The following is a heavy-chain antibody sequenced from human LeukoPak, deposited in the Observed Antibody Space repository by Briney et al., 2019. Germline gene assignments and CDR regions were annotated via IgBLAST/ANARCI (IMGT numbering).Heavy chain of an antibody. V-gene: IGHV1-2*02. CDR2: INPNSGGT. D-gene: IGHD6-19*01. J-gene: IGHJ4*02. CDR3: ASATGYSSGWYNY. Sequence: ASVKVSCKASGHTFSGYYIYWVRQAPGQGLEWMGWINPNSGGTNYAQKFQGRVTMTRDTSISTAYMELSRLRFDDTAVYYCASATGYSSGWYNYWGQGTLVTVSS. CDR1: GHTFSGYY.